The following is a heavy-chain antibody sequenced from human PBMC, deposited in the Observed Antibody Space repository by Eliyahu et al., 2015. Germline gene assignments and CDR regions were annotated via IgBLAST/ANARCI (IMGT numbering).Heavy chain of an antibody. D-gene: IGHD5-18*01. V-gene: IGHV3-33*01. Sequence: QVELVESGGGVVQPGTSLXLXXXASGFVFXGFGMHWVRQAPGKGLEWVALIWYDGSNPKYADSVKGRFTISRDNSKNMVYLQMDSLRAEDTAVYFCARDFLSPHGYSYFDYWGQGTLVTVSS. CDR2: IWYDGSNP. J-gene: IGHJ4*02. CDR3: ARDFLSPHGYSYFDY. CDR1: GFVFXGFG.